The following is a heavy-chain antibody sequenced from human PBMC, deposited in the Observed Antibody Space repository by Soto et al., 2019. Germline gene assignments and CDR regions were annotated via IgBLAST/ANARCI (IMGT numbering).Heavy chain of an antibody. V-gene: IGHV3-30-3*01. CDR1: GFTFSSYA. CDR3: GRVPAAIGFPHTTNIEY. Sequence: GGSLRLSCAASGFTFSSYAMHWVRQAPGKGLEWVAVISYDGSNKYYADSVKGRFTISRDNSKNTLYLQMNSLRAEDTAVYYCGRVPAAIGFPHTTNIEYWCQGPLVTVLL. D-gene: IGHD2-2*01. CDR2: ISYDGSNK. J-gene: IGHJ4*02.